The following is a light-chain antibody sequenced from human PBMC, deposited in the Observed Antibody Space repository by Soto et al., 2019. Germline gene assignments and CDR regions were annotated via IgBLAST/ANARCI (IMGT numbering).Light chain of an antibody. CDR2: GAS. Sequence: EVVLTQSPGTLSLSPGERATLSCRASQSISSSYLAWYQQKPGQTPRLLIYGASSRATGIPDRFSGSGSGTVFTLTVSRLEPEDFAVYYCQQYGSSQWTFGQGTKVELK. CDR3: QQYGSSQWT. V-gene: IGKV3-20*01. J-gene: IGKJ1*01. CDR1: QSISSSY.